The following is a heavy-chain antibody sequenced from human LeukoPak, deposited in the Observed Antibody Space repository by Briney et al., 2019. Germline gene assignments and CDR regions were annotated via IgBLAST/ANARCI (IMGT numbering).Heavy chain of an antibody. CDR3: ARGSYCSSTSCPPNFDY. CDR2: ISYDGSNK. V-gene: IGHV3-30-3*01. CDR1: RFTFSSYA. D-gene: IGHD2-2*01. Sequence: GGSLRLSCAASRFTFSSYAMHWVRQAPGKGLEWVAVISYDGSNKYYADSVKGRFTISRDNSKNTLYLQMNSLRAEDTAVYYCARGSYCSSTSCPPNFDYWGQGTLVTVSS. J-gene: IGHJ4*02.